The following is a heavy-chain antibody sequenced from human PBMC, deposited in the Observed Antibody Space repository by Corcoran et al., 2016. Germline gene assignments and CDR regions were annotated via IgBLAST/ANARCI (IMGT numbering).Heavy chain of an antibody. CDR2: IKQDGSEK. J-gene: IGHJ4*02. CDR1: GFTFSSYW. CDR3: AREGPIRRGYCRSTSCYRGSFDY. Sequence: EVQLVESGGGLVQPGGSLRLSCAASGFTFSSYWMSWVRQAPGKGLEWVANIKQDGSEKYYVDSVKGRFTISRDNAKNSLYLQMNSLRAEDTAVYYCAREGPIRRGYCRSTSCYRGSFDYWGQGTLVTVSS. D-gene: IGHD2-2*01. V-gene: IGHV3-7*01.